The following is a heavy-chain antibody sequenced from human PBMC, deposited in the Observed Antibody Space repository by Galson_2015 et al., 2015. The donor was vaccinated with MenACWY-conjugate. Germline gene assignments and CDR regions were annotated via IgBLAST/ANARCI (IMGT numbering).Heavy chain of an antibody. V-gene: IGHV3-33*01. J-gene: IGHJ6*02. CDR3: ARGDYGDYLYYYYYGMDV. D-gene: IGHD4-17*01. CDR2: IWYDGSNK. Sequence: SLRLSCAASGFTFSSYGMHWVRQAPGKGLEWVAVIWYDGSNKYYADSVKGRFTISRDNSKNTLYLQMNSLRAEDTAVYYCARGDYGDYLYYYYYGMDVWGQGTTVTVSS. CDR1: GFTFSSYG.